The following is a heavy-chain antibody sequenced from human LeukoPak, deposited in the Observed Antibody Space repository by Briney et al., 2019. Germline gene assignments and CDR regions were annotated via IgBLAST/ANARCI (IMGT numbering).Heavy chain of an antibody. V-gene: IGHV3-53*01. CDR2: IYSGGST. Sequence: GGSLRLSCAASGFTVSSNYMSWVRQAPGQGLEWVSGIYSGGSTYYADSVKGRFTISRDNSKNTLYLQMNSLRAEDTAVYYCAREGVGATGDYYFDYWGQGTLVTVSS. CDR3: AREGVGATGDYYFDY. D-gene: IGHD1-26*01. J-gene: IGHJ4*02. CDR1: GFTVSSNY.